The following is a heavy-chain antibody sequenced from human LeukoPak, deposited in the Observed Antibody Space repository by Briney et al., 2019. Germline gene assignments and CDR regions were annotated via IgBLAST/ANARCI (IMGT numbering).Heavy chain of an antibody. CDR3: AKDRPTWPIDY. D-gene: IGHD5-12*01. J-gene: IGHJ4*02. CDR1: GFTFSNYA. Sequence: GGSLRLSCAASGFTFSNYAMSWVRQAPGKGLEWVSVISSSGGRASYADSVKGRFTVSRDNSKNTLFLQMNSLRAENTAVYYCAKDRPTWPIDYWGQGTLVTVSS. CDR2: ISSSGGRA. V-gene: IGHV3-23*01.